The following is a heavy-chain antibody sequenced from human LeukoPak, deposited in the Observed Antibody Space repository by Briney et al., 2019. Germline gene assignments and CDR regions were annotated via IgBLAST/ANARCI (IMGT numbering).Heavy chain of an antibody. D-gene: IGHD3-3*01. CDR3: GRDTGFWSGYYGGDWRWFDP. CDR2: IYYSGST. CDR1: GGSISSGGYY. J-gene: IGHJ5*02. Sequence: SETLSLTCAVSGGSISSGGYYWSWIRQHPGKGLEWNVYIYYSGSTYYNPSLKSRVTISVDTSKNQFSQKLSSVTTAETAVYYCGRDTGFWSGYYGGDWRWFDPWGQGTLVTVSS. V-gene: IGHV4-31*11.